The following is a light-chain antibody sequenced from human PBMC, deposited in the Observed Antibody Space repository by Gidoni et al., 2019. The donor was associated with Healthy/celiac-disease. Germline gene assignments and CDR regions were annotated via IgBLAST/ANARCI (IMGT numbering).Light chain of an antibody. Sequence: DIQMTQSPSSLSASVGDRVTITCRGSQSISSYLNWYQQKPGKAPKLLIYAASSLQSGVPSRFSGSGSGTDFPLTIISLQPEDFATYYCQQSYSTPWTFGQGTKVEIK. J-gene: IGKJ1*01. CDR3: QQSYSTPWT. V-gene: IGKV1-39*01. CDR1: QSISSY. CDR2: AAS.